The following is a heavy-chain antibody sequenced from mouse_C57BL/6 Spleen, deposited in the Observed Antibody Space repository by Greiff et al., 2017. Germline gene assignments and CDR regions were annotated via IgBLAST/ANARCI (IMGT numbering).Heavy chain of an antibody. J-gene: IGHJ3*01. V-gene: IGHV4-1*01. CDR3: ARPHYYGSSWFAY. CDR2: INPDSSTI. CDR1: GIDFSRYW. D-gene: IGHD1-1*01. Sequence: EVKLLESGGGLVQPGGSLKLSCAASGIDFSRYWMSWVRRAPGKGLEWIGEINPDSSTINYAPSLKDKFIISRDNAKNTLYLQMSKVRSEDTALYYCARPHYYGSSWFAYWGQGTLVTVSA.